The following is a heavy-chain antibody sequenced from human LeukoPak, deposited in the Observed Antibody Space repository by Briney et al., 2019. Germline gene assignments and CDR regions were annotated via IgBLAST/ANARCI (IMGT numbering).Heavy chain of an antibody. V-gene: IGHV3-7*01. CDR2: IKQDETEK. CDR1: GFTFSNYW. CDR3: AKHKFESGRYHTTN. D-gene: IGHD3-22*01. J-gene: IGHJ4*02. Sequence: PGESLRLSCTASGFTFSNYWMGWVRQAPGKGLEWVANIKQDETEKFYLGSVKGRFTISRDNSKNTLYLQMNSLRDEDTAVYYFAKHKFESGRYHTTNWGQGTLVTVSS.